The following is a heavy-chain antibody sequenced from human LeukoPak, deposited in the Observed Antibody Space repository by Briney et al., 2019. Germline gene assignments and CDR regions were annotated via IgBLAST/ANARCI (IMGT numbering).Heavy chain of an antibody. J-gene: IGHJ4*02. CDR1: GDSVSSSSAA. V-gene: IGHV6-1*01. D-gene: IGHD5-18*01. CDR3: AREGSEGYLFDY. Sequence: SQTLSLACAISGDSVSSSSAAWSWIRQSPSRGLEWLGRTYYRSKWYNDSAVSVKSRITISPDTSKNQFSLQLNSMTPEDTAVYYCAREGSEGYLFDYWGQGTLVTVSS. CDR2: TYYRSKWYN.